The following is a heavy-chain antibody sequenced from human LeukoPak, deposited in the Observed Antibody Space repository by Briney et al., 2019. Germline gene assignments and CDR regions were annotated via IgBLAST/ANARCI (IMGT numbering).Heavy chain of an antibody. J-gene: IGHJ4*02. D-gene: IGHD3-22*01. CDR3: ARDLRYYDSSGYLDY. CDR1: GFTVSSNY. Sequence: SGGSLRLSCAASGFTVSSNYMNWVRQAPGKGLEWVSVIYSGGSTYYADSVKGRFTISRDNSKNTLYLQMNSLRAEDTAVYYCARDLRYYDSSGYLDYWGQGTLVTVSS. V-gene: IGHV3-53*01. CDR2: IYSGGST.